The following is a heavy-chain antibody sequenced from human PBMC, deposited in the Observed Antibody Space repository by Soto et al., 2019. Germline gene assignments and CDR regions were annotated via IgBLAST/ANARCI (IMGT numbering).Heavy chain of an antibody. D-gene: IGHD4-17*01. CDR1: GFTFSSYA. CDR3: ARSGYGDRGYYYGMDV. V-gene: IGHV3-30-3*01. Sequence: QVQLVESGGGVVQPGRSLRLSCAASGFTFSSYAMHWVRQAPGKGLEWVAVISYDGSNKYYADSVKGRFTISRDNSKNTLYLQMNSLRAEDTAVYYCARSGYGDRGYYYGMDVW. J-gene: IGHJ6*01. CDR2: ISYDGSNK.